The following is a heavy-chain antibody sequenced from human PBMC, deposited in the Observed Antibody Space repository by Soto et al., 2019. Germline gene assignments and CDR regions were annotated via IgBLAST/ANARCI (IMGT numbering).Heavy chain of an antibody. V-gene: IGHV3-53*01. CDR1: GFTVSSNY. CDR2: IYSGGNT. CDR3: ARLYSSSWYVVL. D-gene: IGHD6-13*01. Sequence: EVQLVESGGGLIQPGGSLRLSCAASGFTVSSNYMSWVRQAPGKGLEWVSVIYSGGNTYYADSVKGRFTISRDNSKNTLYRQMNSLRAEDTAVYYCARLYSSSWYVVLWGQGTMVTVSS. J-gene: IGHJ3*01.